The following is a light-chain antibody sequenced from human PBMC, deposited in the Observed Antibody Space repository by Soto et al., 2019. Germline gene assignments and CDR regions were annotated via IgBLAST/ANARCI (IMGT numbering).Light chain of an antibody. CDR1: DSDIGKYDF. V-gene: IGLV2-14*02. CDR2: EVN. CDR3: SLYTSSSTLV. J-gene: IGLJ2*01. Sequence: QSVLTQPASVSGSPGQSITIACSGSDSDIGKYDFVSWYQQHPGKAPKLVIYEVNKRPSGVSNRFSGSKSGNTASLTISGLQAEDEADYYCSLYTSSSTLVFGGGTKVTVL.